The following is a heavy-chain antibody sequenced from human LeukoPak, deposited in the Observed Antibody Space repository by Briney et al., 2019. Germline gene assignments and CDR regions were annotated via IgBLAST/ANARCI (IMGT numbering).Heavy chain of an antibody. D-gene: IGHD3/OR15-3a*01. V-gene: IGHV3-48*04. J-gene: IGHJ4*02. CDR2: ISSSSSTI. CDR3: ARGAWTAYYFDY. CDR1: GFTVQSND. Sequence: GGSLRLSCAASGFTVQSNDMSWVRQAPGKGLEWVSYISSSSSTIYYADSVKGRFTISRDNVKNSLYLQMNSLRAEDTAVYFCARGAWTAYYFDYWGQGTVVTVSS.